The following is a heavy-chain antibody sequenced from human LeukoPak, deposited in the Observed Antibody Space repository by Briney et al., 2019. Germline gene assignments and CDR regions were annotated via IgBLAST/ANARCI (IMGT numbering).Heavy chain of an antibody. CDR3: ARYCSSTSCYVTRSSDMDV. D-gene: IGHD2-2*01. CDR1: GYTFTSYG. Sequence: GASVKVSCKASGYTFTSYGISWVRQAPGQGLEWMGWISAYNGNTNYAQKLQGRVTMTTDTSTSTAYMELRSLRSDDTAVYYCARYCSSTSCYVTRSSDMDVWGKGTTVTVSS. J-gene: IGHJ6*03. CDR2: ISAYNGNT. V-gene: IGHV1-18*01.